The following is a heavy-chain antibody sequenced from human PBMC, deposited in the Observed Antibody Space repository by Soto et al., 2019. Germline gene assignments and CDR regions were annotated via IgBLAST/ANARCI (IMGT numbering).Heavy chain of an antibody. CDR3: AKDIRYDILTGFTDI. Sequence: PGGSLRLSCAASGFTFSTYAMSWVRQAPGKGLEWVSTISGSGGSTYYADSVKGRFTISRDNSKNTLYLQMNSLRAEDTAVYYCAKDIRYDILTGFTDIWGQGTMVTVSS. D-gene: IGHD3-9*01. CDR1: GFTFSTYA. V-gene: IGHV3-23*01. CDR2: ISGSGGST. J-gene: IGHJ3*02.